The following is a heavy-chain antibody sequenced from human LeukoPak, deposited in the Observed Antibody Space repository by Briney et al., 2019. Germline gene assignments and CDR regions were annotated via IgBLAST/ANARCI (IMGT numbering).Heavy chain of an antibody. CDR2: INPRGGST. CDR1: GYTFTSYG. D-gene: IGHD5-24*01. V-gene: IGHV1-46*01. J-gene: IGHJ4*02. Sequence: ASVKVSCKASGYTFTSYGISWVRQAPGQGLEWMGIINPRGGSTSYAQKFQGRVTMTRDTSTSTVYMELSSLRSEDTAVYYCASSRDGYRQPFDYWGQGTLVTVSS. CDR3: ASSRDGYRQPFDY.